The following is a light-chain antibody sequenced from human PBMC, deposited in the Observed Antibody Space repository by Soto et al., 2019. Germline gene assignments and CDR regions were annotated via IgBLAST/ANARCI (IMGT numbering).Light chain of an antibody. V-gene: IGLV2-11*01. CDR2: DVS. Sequence: QSVLTQPRSVSGSPGQSVTISCTGTSSDIGGSNYVSWYQHHPGKAPKLMIYDVSKRPSGVPDRFSGSKSGNTASLTISGLQAEDEADYYCCSYAGGFTWVFGGGTKLTV. CDR3: CSYAGGFTWV. CDR1: SSDIGGSNY. J-gene: IGLJ3*02.